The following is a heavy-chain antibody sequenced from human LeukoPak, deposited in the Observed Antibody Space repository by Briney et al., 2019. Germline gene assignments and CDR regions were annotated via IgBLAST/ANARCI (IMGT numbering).Heavy chain of an antibody. CDR1: GGSISSNNY. J-gene: IGHJ2*01. V-gene: IGHV4-31*03. D-gene: IGHD4-23*01. Sequence: SETLSLTCIVSGGSISSNNYWHWIRQHPGKGLEWLGYIYDTGYASYNPSLRSRLTISVDTSQNQFSLKLSSVTAADTAVYYCARDEVAGTTVVTPGWYFDLWGRGTLVTVSS. CDR3: ARDEVAGTTVVTPGWYFDL. CDR2: IYDTGYA.